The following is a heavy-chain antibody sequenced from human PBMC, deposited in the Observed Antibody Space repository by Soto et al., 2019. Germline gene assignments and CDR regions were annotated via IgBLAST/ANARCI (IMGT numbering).Heavy chain of an antibody. V-gene: IGHV4-59*01. J-gene: IGHJ6*02. CDR3: ARGDSSGWYGSYYYYGMDV. D-gene: IGHD6-19*01. CDR2: IYYSGST. Sequence: SETLSLTCTVSGGSISSYYWSWIRQPPGKGLEWIGYIYYSGSTNYNPSLKSRVTISVDTSKNQFSLKLSSVTAADTAVYYCARGDSSGWYGSYYYYGMDVWGQGTTVTVSS. CDR1: GGSISSYY.